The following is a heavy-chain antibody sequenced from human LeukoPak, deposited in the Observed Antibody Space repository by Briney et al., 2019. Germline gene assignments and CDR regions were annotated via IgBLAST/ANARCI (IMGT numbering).Heavy chain of an antibody. Sequence: SETLSLTCTVSGGSIRNYFWSWIRQPPGKGLVWIGYIYCSGSTNYNYNPSLKSRVSISVDTSKSQFSLKLSSVTAADTAVYYCARDLLDYAAGGNWFDPWGQGTLVTVSS. D-gene: IGHD2-8*01. CDR2: IYCSGSTNY. V-gene: IGHV4-59*01. J-gene: IGHJ5*02. CDR3: ARDLLDYAAGGNWFDP. CDR1: GGSIRNYF.